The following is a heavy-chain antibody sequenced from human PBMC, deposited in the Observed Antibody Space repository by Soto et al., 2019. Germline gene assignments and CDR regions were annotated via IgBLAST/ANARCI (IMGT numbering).Heavy chain of an antibody. V-gene: IGHV4-59*08. Sequence: SETLSLTCTVSGGSISSYYWSWIRQPPGKGLEWIGYIYYSGSTNYNPSLKSRVTISVDTSKNQFSLKLSSVTAADTAVYYCGRRYGYSIDYWGQGTLVTVSS. D-gene: IGHD5-18*01. CDR3: GRRYGYSIDY. CDR1: GGSISSYY. CDR2: IYYSGST. J-gene: IGHJ4*02.